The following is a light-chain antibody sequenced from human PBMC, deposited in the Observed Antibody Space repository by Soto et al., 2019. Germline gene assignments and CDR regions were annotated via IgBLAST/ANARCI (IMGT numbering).Light chain of an antibody. CDR3: QQYNNWPRT. Sequence: EIVLTQSPGTLSLSPGERATLSCRASQSVSSSYLAWYQQKPGQAPRLLIYDASNRATGIPVRFSGSGSGSDFTLTISRLEPEDFAVYYCQQYNNWPRTFGQGTKVDIK. CDR1: QSVSSSY. V-gene: IGKV3D-20*02. J-gene: IGKJ1*01. CDR2: DAS.